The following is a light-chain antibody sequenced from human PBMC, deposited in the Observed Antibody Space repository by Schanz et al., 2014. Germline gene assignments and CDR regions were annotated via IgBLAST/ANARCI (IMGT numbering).Light chain of an antibody. CDR2: AAS. Sequence: DIQMTQSPSTLSASVGDRVTITCRASQSISSYLNWYQQKPGKAPKLLIYAASTLQSGVPSRFSGSGSGTDFTLTISSLQPEDVATYYCQNYKSAPLTFGQGTRLEIK. J-gene: IGKJ5*01. V-gene: IGKV1-27*01. CDR3: QNYKSAPLT. CDR1: QSISSY.